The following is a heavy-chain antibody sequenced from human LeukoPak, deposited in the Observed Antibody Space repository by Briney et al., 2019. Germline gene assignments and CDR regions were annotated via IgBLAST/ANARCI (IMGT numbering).Heavy chain of an antibody. V-gene: IGHV3-7*01. CDR2: IKQDGSEK. D-gene: IGHD1-26*01. CDR1: GFTFSSYS. CDR3: ATRRELRA. J-gene: IGHJ5*02. Sequence: GGSLRLSCAASGFTFSSYSMNWVRQAPGKGLEWVANIKQDGSEKYYVDSVKGRFAISRDNAKNSLYLQMNSLRAEDTAAYYCATRRELRAWGQGTLVTVSS.